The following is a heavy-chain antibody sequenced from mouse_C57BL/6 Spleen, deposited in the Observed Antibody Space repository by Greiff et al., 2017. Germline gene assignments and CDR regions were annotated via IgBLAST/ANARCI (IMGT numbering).Heavy chain of an antibody. CDR3: APPYYYGSSYGGFDY. Sequence: VQLQESGAELARPGASVKLSCKASGYTFTSYGISWVKQRTGQGLEWIGEIYPRSGNTYYNEKFKGKATLTADKSSSTAYMELRSLTSEDSAVYFCAPPYYYGSSYGGFDYWGQGTTLTVSS. CDR2: IYPRSGNT. CDR1: GYTFTSYG. D-gene: IGHD1-1*01. V-gene: IGHV1-81*01. J-gene: IGHJ2*01.